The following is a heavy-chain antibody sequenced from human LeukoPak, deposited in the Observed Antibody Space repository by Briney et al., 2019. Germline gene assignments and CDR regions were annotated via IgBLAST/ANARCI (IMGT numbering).Heavy chain of an antibody. CDR1: GYTFTSYG. CDR3: ARRDGYNKGFDY. Sequence: ASVKVSCKASGYTFTSYGISWVRQAPGQGLEWMGWISAYNGNTNYAQKLQGRVTMTRNTSISTAYMELSSLRSEDTAVYYCARRDGYNKGFDYWGQGTLVTVSS. D-gene: IGHD5-24*01. J-gene: IGHJ4*02. V-gene: IGHV1-18*01. CDR2: ISAYNGNT.